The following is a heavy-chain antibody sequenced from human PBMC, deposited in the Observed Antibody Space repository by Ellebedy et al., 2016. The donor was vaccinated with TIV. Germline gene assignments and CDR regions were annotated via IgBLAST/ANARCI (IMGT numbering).Heavy chain of an antibody. J-gene: IGHJ4*02. CDR1: GFTFHNYY. D-gene: IGHD3-22*01. CDR3: ARDNSGSIDY. CDR2: ITSDGSTT. V-gene: IGHV3-43*01. Sequence: GGPLRLSXATSGFTFHNYYMHWVRQASGKGLEWVSIITSDGSTTHYADSVKGRFTISRDNSKSSLYLQMDSLRTEDTDLYYCARDNSGSIDYWGQGTLVTVSS.